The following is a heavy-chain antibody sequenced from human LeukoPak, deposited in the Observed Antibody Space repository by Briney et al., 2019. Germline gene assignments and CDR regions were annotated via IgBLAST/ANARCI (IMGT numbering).Heavy chain of an antibody. CDR1: GFTFSSYA. D-gene: IGHD3-10*01. CDR2: IRNDGSNQ. V-gene: IGHV3-30*04. Sequence: GGSLRLSCAASGFTFSSYAMRWVRQAPGKGLEWVGVIRNDGSNQYYADSVKGQFTISRDNSKNTLYLQMNSLRAEDTAVYYCAKEIMVRGVITDYGMDVWGQGTTVTVSS. J-gene: IGHJ6*02. CDR3: AKEIMVRGVITDYGMDV.